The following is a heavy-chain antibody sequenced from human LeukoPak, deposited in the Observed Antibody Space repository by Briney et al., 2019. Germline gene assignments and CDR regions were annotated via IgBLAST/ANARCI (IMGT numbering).Heavy chain of an antibody. Sequence: GGSLRLSCAASGFTFSSYVMSWVRQAPGEGLEWVSAISGSGGSTYYADSVKGRFTISRDNSKNTLYLQMHSLRAEDTAVYYCAKEGEEEYSSSCSIVRVWVYWGQGTLVTVSS. V-gene: IGHV3-23*01. CDR1: GFTFSSYV. J-gene: IGHJ4*02. CDR3: AKEGEEEYSSSCSIVRVWVY. CDR2: ISGSGGST. D-gene: IGHD6-13*01.